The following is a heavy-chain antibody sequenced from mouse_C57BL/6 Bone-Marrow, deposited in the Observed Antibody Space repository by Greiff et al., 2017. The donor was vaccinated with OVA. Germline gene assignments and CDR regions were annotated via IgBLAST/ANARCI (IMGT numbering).Heavy chain of an antibody. CDR2: IYPGSGST. CDR3: ARRPLRGSAMDY. Sequence: VQLQQPGAELVKPGASVKMSCKASGYTFTSYWITWVKQRPGQGLEWIGDIYPGSGSTNYNEKFKSKATLTVDTSSSTAYMQRRSLTSEDSAVYYCARRPLRGSAMDYWGQGTSVTVSS. V-gene: IGHV1-55*01. CDR1: GYTFTSYW. J-gene: IGHJ4*01.